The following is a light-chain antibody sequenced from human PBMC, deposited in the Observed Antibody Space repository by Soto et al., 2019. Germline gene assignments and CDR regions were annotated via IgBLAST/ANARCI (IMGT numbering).Light chain of an antibody. CDR2: RNN. CDR3: AAWNDGLSGFV. J-gene: IGLJ1*01. CDR1: SSDIGSNA. V-gene: IGLV1-47*01. Sequence: SVLTQPPPTSRTPVQRVTISFSGSSSDIGSNAVYWYQQLPGTAPKLLIYRNNQRPSGVPDRFSGTKSGTSASLAISGLRSEDEADYYCAAWNDGLSGFVFGTGTKVTVL.